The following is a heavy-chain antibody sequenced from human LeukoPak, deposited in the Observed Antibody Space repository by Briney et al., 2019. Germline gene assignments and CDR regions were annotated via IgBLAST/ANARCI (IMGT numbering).Heavy chain of an antibody. CDR2: IIPIFGTA. D-gene: IGHD1-26*01. V-gene: IGHV1-69*05. J-gene: IGHJ4*02. Sequence: EASVKVSCKASGGTFSSYAISWVRQAPGQGLEWMGGIIPIFGTANYAQKFQGRVTITTDESTTTAYMELTSLRSEDTAVYYCARSPLAHSGTYSEEWGQGTLVTVSS. CDR1: GGTFSSYA. CDR3: ARSPLAHSGTYSEE.